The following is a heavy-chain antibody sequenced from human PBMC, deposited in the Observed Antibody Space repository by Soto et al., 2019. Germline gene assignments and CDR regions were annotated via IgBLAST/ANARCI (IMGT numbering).Heavy chain of an antibody. D-gene: IGHD2-15*01. Sequence: SETLSLTCTVSGGSISSYYWSWIRQPPGKGLEWIGYIYYSGSTNYNPSLKSRVTISVDTSKNQFSLKLSSVTAADTAVYYCARLLGWTTHSATDVWGKGTTVTVSS. CDR1: GGSISSYY. CDR3: ARLLGWTTHSATDV. CDR2: IYYSGST. J-gene: IGHJ6*04. V-gene: IGHV4-59*08.